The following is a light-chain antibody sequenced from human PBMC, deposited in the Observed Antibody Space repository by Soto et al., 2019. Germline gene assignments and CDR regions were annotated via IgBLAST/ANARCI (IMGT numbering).Light chain of an antibody. CDR1: QGISNF. CDR2: AAS. J-gene: IGKJ5*01. CDR3: QKYSSVIT. Sequence: DIKMTQSPSSLSASVGDRVTITCRASQGISNFLAWYQQKPGKVPKLLISAASTLQSEVPSRFSGSGSGTDFTLTITSPQPEDVATYYCQKYSSVITFGQGTRLEIK. V-gene: IGKV1-27*01.